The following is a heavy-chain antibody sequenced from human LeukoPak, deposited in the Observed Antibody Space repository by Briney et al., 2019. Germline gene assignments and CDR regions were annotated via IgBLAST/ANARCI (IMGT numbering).Heavy chain of an antibody. D-gene: IGHD5-12*01. CDR3: ARDSSSGYDSDY. CDR2: ISSSSSTI. J-gene: IGHJ4*02. V-gene: IGHV3-48*01. CDR1: GFTFSIYS. Sequence: GGSLRLSCAVSGFTFSIYSMNGVPQAPGKGLEGVSYISSSSSTIYYADSVKGRFTISRDNAKNSLYLQMNSLRAEDTAVYYCARDSSSGYDSDYWGQGTLVTVSS.